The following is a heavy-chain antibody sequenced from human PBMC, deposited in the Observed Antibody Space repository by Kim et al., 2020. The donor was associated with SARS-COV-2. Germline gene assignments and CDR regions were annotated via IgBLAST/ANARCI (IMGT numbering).Heavy chain of an antibody. CDR3: ARGGRGGY. Sequence: SETLSLTCAVYGGSFSGYYWSWIRQPPGKGLEWIGEINHSGSTNYNPSLKSRVTISVDTSKNQFSLKLSSVTAADTAVYYCARGGRGGYWGQGTLVTVSS. J-gene: IGHJ4*02. V-gene: IGHV4-34*01. CDR1: GGSFSGYY. D-gene: IGHD3-16*01. CDR2: INHSGST.